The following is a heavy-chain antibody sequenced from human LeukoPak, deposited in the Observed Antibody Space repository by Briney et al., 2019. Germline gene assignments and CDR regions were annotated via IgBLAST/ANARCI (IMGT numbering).Heavy chain of an antibody. Sequence: SETLSLTCTVSGGSVSSGSYYWSWIRQPPAKCLEWIGYIYHSGSTYYDPSLKSRVTISVDRSKNQFSLKLSSVTAADTAVYYCARTSIAARRANAFDIWGQGTMVTVSS. CDR1: GGSVSSGSYY. D-gene: IGHD6-6*01. J-gene: IGHJ3*02. CDR2: IYHSGST. V-gene: IGHV4-30-2*01. CDR3: ARTSIAARRANAFDI.